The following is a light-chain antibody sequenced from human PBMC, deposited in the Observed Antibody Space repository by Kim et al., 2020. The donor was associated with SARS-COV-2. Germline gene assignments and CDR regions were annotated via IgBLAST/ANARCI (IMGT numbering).Light chain of an antibody. V-gene: IGKV1-27*01. CDR1: QGISNY. J-gene: IGKJ2*01. CDR2: AAS. CDR3: QKYDSVPHT. Sequence: SASVGDRFTITCRASQGISNYLAWYQQKPGKVPKLLIFAASTLQSGVPSRFSGSGSGTDFTLTISSLQPEDVATYYCQKYDSVPHTFGQGTKLEI.